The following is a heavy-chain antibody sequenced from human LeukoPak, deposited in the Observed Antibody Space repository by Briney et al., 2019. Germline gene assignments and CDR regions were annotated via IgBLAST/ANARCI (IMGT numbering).Heavy chain of an antibody. J-gene: IGHJ3*01. Sequence: PSETLSLTCTVSGGSISSGSYYWSWIRQPAGKGLEWIGRIYTSGSTNYNPSLKSRVTISVDTSKNQFSLKLSSVTAADTAVYYCARLLGGGNIDAFDVWGLGTLVTVSS. D-gene: IGHD4-23*01. CDR3: ARLLGGGNIDAFDV. CDR2: IYTSGST. CDR1: GGSISSGSYY. V-gene: IGHV4-61*02.